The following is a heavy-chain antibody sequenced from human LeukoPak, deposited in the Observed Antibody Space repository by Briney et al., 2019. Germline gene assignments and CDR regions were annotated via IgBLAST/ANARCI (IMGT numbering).Heavy chain of an antibody. CDR1: GGSISSSSYY. CDR2: IYYSGST. Sequence: PSETLSLTCTVSGGSISSSSYYWGWIRQPPGKGLEWIGSIYYSGSTYYNPSLKSRVTISVDTSKNQFSLKLSSVTAADTAVYYCATPGIAAAGETFDYWGQGTLVTVSS. V-gene: IGHV4-39*07. D-gene: IGHD6-13*01. CDR3: ATPGIAAAGETFDY. J-gene: IGHJ4*02.